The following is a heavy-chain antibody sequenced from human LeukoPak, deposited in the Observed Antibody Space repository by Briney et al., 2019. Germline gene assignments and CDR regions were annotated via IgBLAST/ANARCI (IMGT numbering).Heavy chain of an antibody. J-gene: IGHJ4*02. CDR3: ARGPTRADSSDY. V-gene: IGHV3-7*01. D-gene: IGHD3-22*01. CDR2: IKQDGSEK. Sequence: GGSLRLSCAASGFTFSSYWMSWVRQPPGKGLEWVAKIKQDGSEKYYVDSVKGRFTISRDNAKNSLYLQMNSLRAEDTAVYYCARGPTRADSSDYWGQGTLLTVSS. CDR1: GFTFSSYW.